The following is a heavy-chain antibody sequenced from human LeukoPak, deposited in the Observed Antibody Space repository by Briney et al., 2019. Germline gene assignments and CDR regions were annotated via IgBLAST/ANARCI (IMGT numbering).Heavy chain of an antibody. CDR2: IKSKTDGGTT. CDR3: TTPIRIAVAGYYYYYMDV. D-gene: IGHD6-19*01. Sequence: PGGSLRLSCAASGFTFSNAWMSWVRQAPGKGLEWVGRIKSKTDGGTTDYAASVKGRFTISRDDSKNTLYLQMNSLKTEDTAVYYCTTPIRIAVAGYYYYYMDVWGKGTTVTVSS. V-gene: IGHV3-15*01. CDR1: GFTFSNAW. J-gene: IGHJ6*03.